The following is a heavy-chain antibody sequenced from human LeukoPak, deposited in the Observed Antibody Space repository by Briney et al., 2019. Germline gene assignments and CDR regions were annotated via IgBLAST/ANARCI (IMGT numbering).Heavy chain of an antibody. J-gene: IGHJ3*02. Sequence: GGSLRLSCAASGFTFNDNWRTWVRQAPGKGPEWVANIKEDGSEKFYVDSVKGRFTISRDNAKNSLYLQMTSLRAGDTAVYYCTRATVHYDSSGYFEGLFAFDIGGKGTMVTVSS. V-gene: IGHV3-7*01. D-gene: IGHD3-22*01. CDR2: IKEDGSEK. CDR3: TRATVHYDSSGYFEGLFAFDI. CDR1: GFTFNDNW.